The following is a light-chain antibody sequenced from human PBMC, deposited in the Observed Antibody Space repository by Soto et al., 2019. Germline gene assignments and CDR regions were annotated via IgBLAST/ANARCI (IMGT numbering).Light chain of an antibody. J-gene: IGLJ2*01. CDR1: KLGGKY. CDR2: DDS. Sequence: SYELTQPPSVSVSPGQTASMTCSGDKLGGKYVCWYQQQPGQSPMLVIYDDSKRPSGIPERFSGSNSGNTATLTIIGTQAMDEADYYCQAWDSSVVFGGGTKVTVL. CDR3: QAWDSSVV. V-gene: IGLV3-1*01.